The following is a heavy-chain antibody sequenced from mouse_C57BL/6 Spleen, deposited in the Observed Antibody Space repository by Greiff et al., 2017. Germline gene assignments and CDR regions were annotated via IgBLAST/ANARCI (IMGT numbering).Heavy chain of an antibody. V-gene: IGHV2-5*01. CDR1: GFSLTSYG. J-gene: IGHJ3*01. CDR2: IWRGGST. D-gene: IGHD2-4*01. CDR3: AKKDDYDPSFAY. Sequence: VQLQESGPGLVQPSQSLSITCTVSGFSLTSYGVHLVRQSPGKGLEWLGVIWRGGSTDYNAAFMSRLSITKDNSKSQVFLKMNSLQADDTAIYYCAKKDDYDPSFAYWGQGTLVTVSA.